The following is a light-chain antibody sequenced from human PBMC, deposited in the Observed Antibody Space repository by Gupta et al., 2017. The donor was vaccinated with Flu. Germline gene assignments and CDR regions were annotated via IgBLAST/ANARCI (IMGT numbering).Light chain of an antibody. CDR2: DDA. CDR1: NIGSES. CDR3: QVWDTAADHWL. J-gene: IGLJ3*02. V-gene: IGLV3-21*02. Sequence: SLILTQLPTVSVAQGPMASTAAAGNNIGSESVDWYQQKPGQAPVLVLYDDAVRPSGIPERFSGSNSGNTATLTIRRVEAGDEADYYCQVWDTAADHWLFGAGTTLTVV.